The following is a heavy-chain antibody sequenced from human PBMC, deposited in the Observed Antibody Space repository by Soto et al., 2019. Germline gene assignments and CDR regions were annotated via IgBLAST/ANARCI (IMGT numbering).Heavy chain of an antibody. J-gene: IGHJ6*03. V-gene: IGHV4-39*01. D-gene: IGHD2-2*01. CDR1: GGSISSSSYY. Sequence: PSETLSLTCTVSGGSISSSSYYWGWIRQPPGKGLEWIGSIYYSGSTYYNPSLKSRVTISVDTSKNQFSLKLSSVTAADTAVHYCARSPWKYQLFTVYYYYYYMDVWGKGTTVTVYS. CDR3: ARSPWKYQLFTVYYYYYYMDV. CDR2: IYYSGST.